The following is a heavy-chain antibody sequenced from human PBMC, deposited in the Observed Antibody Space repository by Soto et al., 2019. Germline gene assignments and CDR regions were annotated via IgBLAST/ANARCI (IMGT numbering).Heavy chain of an antibody. V-gene: IGHV4-30-4*08. CDR1: GESISNPHYH. J-gene: IGHJ6*03. Sequence: PSETLSITCTVSGESISNPHYHWSWLRQTPGKGLEWIGYISYTGSTFYIPSLKSRVTMSVDTSKNQFSLKLSSVTAADTAVYYCASSTLGYCSGGSCYPTPLFYYYMDVWGKGTTVTVSS. CDR3: ASSTLGYCSGGSCYPTPLFYYYMDV. D-gene: IGHD2-15*01. CDR2: ISYTGST.